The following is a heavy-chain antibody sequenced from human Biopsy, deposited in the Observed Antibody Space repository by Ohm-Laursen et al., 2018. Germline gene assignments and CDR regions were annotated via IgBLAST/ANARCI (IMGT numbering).Heavy chain of an antibody. CDR2: IIPIFETI. CDR3: ARRYCSSTSCSPPFYSWFDP. V-gene: IGHV1-69*01. Sequence: SSVKVSCKASGSTFSSYAISWVRQAPGQGPEWMGGIIPIFETIDYAPKFQDRVTITADESTRTAYMELSSLKSEDTAVYYCARRYCSSTSCSPPFYSWFDPWGQGTLVTVSS. CDR1: GSTFSSYA. D-gene: IGHD2-2*01. J-gene: IGHJ5*02.